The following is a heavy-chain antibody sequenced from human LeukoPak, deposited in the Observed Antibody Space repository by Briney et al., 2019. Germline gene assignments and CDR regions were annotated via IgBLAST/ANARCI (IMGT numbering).Heavy chain of an antibody. CDR2: IDYRGST. CDR3: ARSRSGYSYDHAAFEI. D-gene: IGHD5-18*01. J-gene: IGHJ3*02. Sequence: SETLSVTCTVSGGSLSTYYWSWIRQPPGKGLEWIAYIDYRGSTTYNPSLRSRVTISVDTSRNQFSLKLSSVTAADTAVYYCARSRSGYSYDHAAFEIWGQGTMVTVSS. V-gene: IGHV4-59*01. CDR1: GGSLSTYY.